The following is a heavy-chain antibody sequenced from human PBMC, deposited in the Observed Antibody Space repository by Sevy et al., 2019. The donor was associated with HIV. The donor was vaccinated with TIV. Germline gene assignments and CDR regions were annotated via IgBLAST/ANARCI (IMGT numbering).Heavy chain of an antibody. J-gene: IGHJ4*02. V-gene: IGHV3-23*01. Sequence: QPGGSLRLSCAASGFTFSRCAMNWVRQAPGKGLEWVSDISASGGGTNYADSVKGRFTISRDNSKNTLYLQMNSLRAEDTAVYYCAKGDSSGWHGHFDYWGQGTLVTVSS. D-gene: IGHD6-19*01. CDR2: ISASGGGT. CDR1: GFTFSRCA. CDR3: AKGDSSGWHGHFDY.